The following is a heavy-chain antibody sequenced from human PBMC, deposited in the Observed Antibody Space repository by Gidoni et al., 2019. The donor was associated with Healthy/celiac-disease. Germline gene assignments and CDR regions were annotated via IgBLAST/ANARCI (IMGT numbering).Heavy chain of an antibody. D-gene: IGHD3-22*01. CDR2: YYSGST. CDR3: ARLNYDSSGRIGDY. J-gene: IGHJ4*02. V-gene: IGHV4-39*01. Sequence: YYSGSTYYNPSLKSRVTISVDTSKNQFSLKLSSVTAADTAVYYCARLNYDSSGRIGDYWGQGTLVTVSS.